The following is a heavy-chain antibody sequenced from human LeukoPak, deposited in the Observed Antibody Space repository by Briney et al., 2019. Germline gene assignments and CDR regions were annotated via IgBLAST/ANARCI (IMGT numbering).Heavy chain of an antibody. CDR3: ARAVIVGAKGLDY. CDR2: INHSGST. V-gene: IGHV4-34*01. J-gene: IGHJ4*02. CDR1: GGSFSGYY. D-gene: IGHD1-26*01. Sequence: ASETLSLTCAVYGGSFSGYYWSWIRQPPGKGLEWIGEINHSGSTNYNPSLKSRVTISVDTSKNQFSLKLSSVTAADTAVYYCARAVIVGAKGLDYWGQGTLVTVSS.